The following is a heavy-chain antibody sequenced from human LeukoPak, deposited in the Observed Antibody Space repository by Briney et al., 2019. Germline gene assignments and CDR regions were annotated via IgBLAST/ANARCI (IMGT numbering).Heavy chain of an antibody. J-gene: IGHJ4*02. CDR2: ISTYGGST. V-gene: IGHV1-18*01. D-gene: IGHD5-18*01. Sequence: ASVKVSCKASGYTFISYGVSWVRQAPGQGLEWMGGISTYGGSTNYAQKLQGRVTVTTDTSTSTVYMELRSLRSDDTAVYYCARPNTEANGYYFDYWRQGTLVTVSS. CDR3: ARPNTEANGYYFDY. CDR1: GYTFISYG.